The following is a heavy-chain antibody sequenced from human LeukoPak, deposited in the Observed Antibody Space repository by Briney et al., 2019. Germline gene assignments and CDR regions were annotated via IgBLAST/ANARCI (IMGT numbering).Heavy chain of an antibody. V-gene: IGHV4-38-2*02. CDR2: IYHSGIT. CDR1: GYSIGSGYY. CDR3: ARERGPPQAYCGGDCYSYFDY. J-gene: IGHJ4*02. Sequence: SETLSLTCAVSGYSIGSGYYWGWIRQPPGKGLEWIGSIYHSGITYYNPSLKSRVTISVDTSKNQFSLKLSSVTAADTAVYYCARERGPPQAYCGGDCYSYFDYWGQGTLVTVSS. D-gene: IGHD2-21*02.